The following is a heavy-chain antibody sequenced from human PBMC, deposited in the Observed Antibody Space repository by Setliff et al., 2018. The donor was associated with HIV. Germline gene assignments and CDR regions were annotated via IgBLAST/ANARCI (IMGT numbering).Heavy chain of an antibody. D-gene: IGHD3-16*02. J-gene: IGHJ4*02. Sequence: TLSLTCTVSGGSISSSSYYWGWIRQPPGKGLEWIGSIYYNGSTYYNPSLKSRVTISVDTSKNQFSLKLSSVTAADTAVYYCVRDYYDYVWGSYRLFDYWGQGTLVTVSS. CDR2: IYYNGST. CDR1: GGSISSSSYY. CDR3: VRDYYDYVWGSYRLFDY. V-gene: IGHV4-39*07.